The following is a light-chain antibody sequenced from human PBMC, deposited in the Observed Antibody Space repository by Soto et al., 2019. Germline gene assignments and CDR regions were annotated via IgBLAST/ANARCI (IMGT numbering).Light chain of an antibody. J-gene: IGKJ5*01. CDR3: KQRSNWPLPT. CDR1: QSVSSY. CDR2: DAS. V-gene: IGKV3-11*01. Sequence: EIVLTQSPATLSLSPGERATLSCRASQSVSSYLAWYQQKPGQAPRLLIYDASNRATGIPARFSGSGSGTDFTLTISSLEPEDFAVYYCKQRSNWPLPTFGQGTRLEIK.